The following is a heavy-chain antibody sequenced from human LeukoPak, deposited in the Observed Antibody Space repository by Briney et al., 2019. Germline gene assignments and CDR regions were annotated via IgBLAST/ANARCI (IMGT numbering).Heavy chain of an antibody. CDR1: GCTFSSYA. CDR2: ISYDGSNK. V-gene: IGHV3-30*04. Sequence: GGSLRLSCAASGCTFSSYAMHWVRQAPGKGLEWVAVISYDGSNKYYADSVKGRFTISRGNSKNTLYLQMNSLRAEDTAVYYCASIAAAGSSFDYWGQGTLVTVSS. D-gene: IGHD6-13*01. CDR3: ASIAAAGSSFDY. J-gene: IGHJ4*02.